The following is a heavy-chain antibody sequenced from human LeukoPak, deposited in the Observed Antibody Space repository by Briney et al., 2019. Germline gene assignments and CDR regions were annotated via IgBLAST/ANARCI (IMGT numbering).Heavy chain of an antibody. D-gene: IGHD3-22*01. CDR1: GGSISSYY. J-gene: IGHJ6*02. CDR2: IYTSGST. CDR3: ARDSVVVITTDYYYGMDV. V-gene: IGHV4-4*07. Sequence: SETLSLTCTVSGGSISSYYWSWIRQPAGKGLEWIGRIYTSGSTNYNPSLKSRVTMSVDTSKNQFSLKLSSVTAADTAVYYCARDSVVVITTDYYYGMDVWGHGTTVTVSS.